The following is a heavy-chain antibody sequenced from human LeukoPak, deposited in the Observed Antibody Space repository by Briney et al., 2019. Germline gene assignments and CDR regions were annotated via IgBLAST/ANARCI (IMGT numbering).Heavy chain of an antibody. CDR3: ARIGIAAAADDY. Sequence: ASVKVSCKASGYTFTGYYMHWVRQAPGQGLEWMGWINPNSGGTNYAQKFQGKVTMTRDTSISTAYMELSRLRSDDTAVYYCARIGIAAAADDYWGQGTLVTVSS. D-gene: IGHD6-13*01. J-gene: IGHJ4*02. CDR2: INPNSGGT. CDR1: GYTFTGYY. V-gene: IGHV1-2*02.